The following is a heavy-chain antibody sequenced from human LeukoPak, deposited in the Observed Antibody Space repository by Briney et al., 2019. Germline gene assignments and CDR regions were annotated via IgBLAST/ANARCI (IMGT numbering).Heavy chain of an antibody. CDR2: ISSGSSTI. V-gene: IGHV3-48*04. Sequence: GGSLRLSCAASGFTFSSYSMNWVRQAPGKGLEWISYISSGSSTIYYADSVKGRFTISRDNAKNSLYLQLNSLRAEDTAVYYCARGRFGGGAFDIWGQGTMVTVSS. J-gene: IGHJ3*02. CDR1: GFTFSSYS. D-gene: IGHD3-10*01. CDR3: ARGRFGGGAFDI.